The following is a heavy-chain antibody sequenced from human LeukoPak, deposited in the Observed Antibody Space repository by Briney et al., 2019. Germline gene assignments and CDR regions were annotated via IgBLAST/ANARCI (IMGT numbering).Heavy chain of an antibody. V-gene: IGHV3-33*01. CDR1: GFTFSSYG. Sequence: PGGSLRLSCAASGFTFSSYGMHWVRQAPGKGLEWVAIIWYDGSQKYYGDSVKGRFTISRDNSKNTLYLQLNSLRAEDTAVYFCARLFVDGWSFDYWGQGTLVTVSS. J-gene: IGHJ4*02. CDR3: ARLFVDGWSFDY. D-gene: IGHD5-24*01. CDR2: IWYDGSQK.